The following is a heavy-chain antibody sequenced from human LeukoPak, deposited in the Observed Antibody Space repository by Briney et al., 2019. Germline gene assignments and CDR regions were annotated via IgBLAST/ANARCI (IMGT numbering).Heavy chain of an antibody. CDR2: ISSSSSYT. CDR1: GFTFSDYY. Sequence: GALRLSCAASGFTFSDYYMSWIRQAPGKGLEWVSYISSSSSYTNYADSVKGRFTISRDNAKNSLYLQMNSLRAEDTAVYYCASRSGHYYYGMDVWGQGTTVTVSS. D-gene: IGHD2-15*01. V-gene: IGHV3-11*06. CDR3: ASRSGHYYYGMDV. J-gene: IGHJ6*02.